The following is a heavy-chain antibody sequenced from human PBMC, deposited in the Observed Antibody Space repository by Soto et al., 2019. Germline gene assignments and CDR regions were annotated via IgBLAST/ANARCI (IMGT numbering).Heavy chain of an antibody. V-gene: IGHV2-26*01. CDR3: ARRHRAAAVSPWFDP. D-gene: IGHD3-10*01. J-gene: IGHJ5*02. CDR1: GLSITDSEMG. CDR2: IDSSGEK. Sequence: QVTLKESGPVLVKPTETLTLRCTVSGLSITDSEMGVSWIRQPPGQPLEWLAHIDSSGEKSYRTFLKSRLAISKDASKRLIVLTMTNMDPADTATYYCARRHRAAAVSPWFDPWGQGIPVTVSS.